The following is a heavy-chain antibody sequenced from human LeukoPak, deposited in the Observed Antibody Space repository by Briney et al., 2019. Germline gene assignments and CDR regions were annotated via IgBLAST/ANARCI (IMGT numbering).Heavy chain of an antibody. CDR2: INKDGGEK. Sequence: GGSLRLSCAASGFTFSSYWMSWVRQAPEKGLEWVANINKDGGEKYYVDSVKGRFTISRDNAKNSLYLQMNSLRADDTAVYYCVKDSPPRYSGSPPAYWGQGTLVTVSS. V-gene: IGHV3-7*03. D-gene: IGHD1-26*01. CDR1: GFTFSSYW. J-gene: IGHJ4*02. CDR3: VKDSPPRYSGSPPAY.